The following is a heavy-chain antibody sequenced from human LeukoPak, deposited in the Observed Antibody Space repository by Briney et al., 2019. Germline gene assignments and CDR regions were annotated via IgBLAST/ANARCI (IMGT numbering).Heavy chain of an antibody. CDR1: GGSVSSTTYY. CDR3: ARVGFGGYSYGYVDS. J-gene: IGHJ5*01. V-gene: IGHV4-39*01. CDR2: ISYSGST. D-gene: IGHD5-18*01. Sequence: NPSETLSLTCTVSGGSVSSTTYYWSWIRQPPGKGLEWIGTISYSGSTYYNPSLKSRVTISVDTSQNQFSLRLTSVTAADTAVYYCARVGFGGYSYGYVDSWGQGTLLTVSS.